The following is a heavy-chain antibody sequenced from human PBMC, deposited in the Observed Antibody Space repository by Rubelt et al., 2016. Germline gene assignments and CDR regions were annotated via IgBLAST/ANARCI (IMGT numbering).Heavy chain of an antibody. CDR3: ARDVNVDYGDYYYYSGMDV. V-gene: IGHV3-11*06. Sequence: VKGRFTISRDNAKNSLYLQMNSLRAEDTAVYYCARDVNVDYGDYYYYSGMDVWGQGTTVTVSS. D-gene: IGHD4-17*01. J-gene: IGHJ6*02.